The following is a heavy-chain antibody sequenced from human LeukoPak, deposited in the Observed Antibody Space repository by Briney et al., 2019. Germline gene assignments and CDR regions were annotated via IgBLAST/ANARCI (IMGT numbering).Heavy chain of an antibody. J-gene: IGHJ3*01. CDR1: GFIIGSYW. D-gene: IGHD2/OR15-2a*01. V-gene: IGHV3-7*01. CDR2: IRQDGSEK. Sequence: GGSLRPSCVASGFIIGSYWMSWVRQAPGKGLEWVANIRQDGSEKYYVDSVKGRLTISRDNAKNSLYLQMNNLTAADTAIYYCARAGYYGDDAFDLWGQGTRVTVSS. CDR3: ARAGYYGDDAFDL.